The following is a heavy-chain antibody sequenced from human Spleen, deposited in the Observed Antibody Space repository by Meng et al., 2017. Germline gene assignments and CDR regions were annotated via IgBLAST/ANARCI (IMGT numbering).Heavy chain of an antibody. J-gene: IGHJ4*02. CDR2: INHSGST. Sequence: VQLQQWGAGLLKPSETLSLTCVVSGGSFSDYYWSWIRQPPGKGLEWIGEINHSGSTTSNPSLESRATISVDTSQNNLSLKLSSVTAADSAVYYCARGPTTMAHDFDYWGQGTLVTVSS. D-gene: IGHD4-11*01. CDR1: GGSFSDYY. CDR3: ARGPTTMAHDFDY. V-gene: IGHV4-34*01.